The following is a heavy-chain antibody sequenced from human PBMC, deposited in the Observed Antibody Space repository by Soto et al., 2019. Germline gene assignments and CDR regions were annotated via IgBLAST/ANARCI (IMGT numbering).Heavy chain of an antibody. J-gene: IGHJ4*02. CDR2: ISAYNGNT. CDR3: ARDPHQITMIVVVPRGPPYYFDY. V-gene: IGHV1-18*01. D-gene: IGHD3-22*01. Sequence: QVQLVQSGAEVKKPGASVKVSCKASGYTFTSYGISWVRQAPGQGLEWMGWISAYNGNTNYAQKRQGRVTMTTDTSTSTAYMELRRLRSDDTAVYYCARDPHQITMIVVVPRGPPYYFDYWGQGTLVTVSS. CDR1: GYTFTSYG.